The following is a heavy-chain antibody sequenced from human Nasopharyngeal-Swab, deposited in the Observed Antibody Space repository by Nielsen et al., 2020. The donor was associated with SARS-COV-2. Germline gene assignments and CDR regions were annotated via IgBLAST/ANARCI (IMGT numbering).Heavy chain of an antibody. D-gene: IGHD6-13*01. CDR1: GGSFSGYY. V-gene: IGHV4-34*01. Sequence: SETLSLTCAVYGGSFSGYYWSWIRQPPGKGLEWIGEINHSGSTNYNPSLKSRATISVDTSKNQFSLKLSSVTAADTAVYYCARWGNSSSWYYFDYWGQGTLVTVSS. J-gene: IGHJ4*02. CDR3: ARWGNSSSWYYFDY. CDR2: INHSGST.